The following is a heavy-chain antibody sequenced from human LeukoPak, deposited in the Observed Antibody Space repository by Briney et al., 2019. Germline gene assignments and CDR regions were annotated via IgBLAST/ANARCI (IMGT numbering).Heavy chain of an antibody. CDR3: ARGRYNWIRNLDNDY. CDR1: GFTFSSYS. Sequence: GGSLRLSCAASGFTFSSYSMNWVRQAPGKGLEWVSSISSSSSYIYYADSVKGRFTISRDNAKNSRYLQMNSLRAEDTAVYYCARGRYNWIRNLDNDYWGQGTLVTVSS. CDR2: ISSSSSYI. V-gene: IGHV3-21*01. J-gene: IGHJ4*02. D-gene: IGHD1-1*01.